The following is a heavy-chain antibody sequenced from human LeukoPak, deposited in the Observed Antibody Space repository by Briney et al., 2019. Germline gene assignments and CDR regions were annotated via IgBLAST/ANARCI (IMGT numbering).Heavy chain of an antibody. CDR1: GGSISSYY. Sequence: PSETLSLTCTVSGGSISSYYWSWIRQPAGKGLEWIGRIYTSGSTNYNPSLKSRVTMSVDTSKNQFSLKLSSVTAADTAVYYCARVIVVVPAAMWADYGDYSYFDYWGQGTLVTVSS. CDR3: ARVIVVVPAAMWADYGDYSYFDY. CDR2: IYTSGST. D-gene: IGHD2-2*01. V-gene: IGHV4-4*07. J-gene: IGHJ4*02.